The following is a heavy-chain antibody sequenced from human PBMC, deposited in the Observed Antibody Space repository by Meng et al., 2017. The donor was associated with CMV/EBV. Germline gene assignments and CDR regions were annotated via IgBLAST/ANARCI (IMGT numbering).Heavy chain of an antibody. Sequence: SETLSLTCTVSGGSISSYYWSWIRQRPGKGLEWIGYIYYSGSTNYNPSLKSRVTISVDTSKNQFSLKLSSVTAADTAVYYCSRDAYNSSWYGFDPWGQGTLVTVSS. CDR3: SRDAYNSSWYGFDP. CDR1: GGSISSYY. V-gene: IGHV4-59*01. J-gene: IGHJ5*02. CDR2: IYYSGST. D-gene: IGHD6-13*01.